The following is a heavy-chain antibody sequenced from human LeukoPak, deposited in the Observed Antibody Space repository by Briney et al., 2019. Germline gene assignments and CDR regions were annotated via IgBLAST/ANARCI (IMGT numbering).Heavy chain of an antibody. CDR2: INHGGST. V-gene: IGHV4-34*01. CDR3: ARARVGVVPAARPYYYYYCGMDV. CDR1: GGSFSGYY. Sequence: KPSETLSLTCAVYGGSFSGYYWSWIRQPPGKGLEWIGEINHGGSTNYNPSLKSRVTISVDTSKNQFSLKLSSVTAADTAVYYCARARVGVVPAARPYYYYYCGMDVWGQGTTVTVSS. D-gene: IGHD2-2*01. J-gene: IGHJ6*02.